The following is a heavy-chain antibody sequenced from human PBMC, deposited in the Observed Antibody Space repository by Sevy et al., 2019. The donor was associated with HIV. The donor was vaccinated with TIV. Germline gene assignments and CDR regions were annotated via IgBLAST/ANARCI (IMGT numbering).Heavy chain of an antibody. CDR3: AKDQGGYNYAPGY. CDR1: GLTFSTYD. D-gene: IGHD5-18*01. J-gene: IGHJ4*02. V-gene: IGHV3-30*18. CDR2: ISYDGNIQ. Sequence: GGSLRLSCAASGLTFSTYDMHWVRQAPGKGLEWVAVISYDGNIQYYADSVKGRFRVTRDNSKNTLYLKMNSLRAEDSAVYYCAKDQGGYNYAPGYWGQGTLVTVSS.